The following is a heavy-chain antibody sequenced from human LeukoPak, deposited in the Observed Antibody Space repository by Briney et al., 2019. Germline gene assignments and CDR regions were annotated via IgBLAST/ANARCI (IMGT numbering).Heavy chain of an antibody. CDR2: IYYSGST. V-gene: IGHV4-30-4*01. CDR3: ARAVSGRFDY. D-gene: IGHD6-19*01. Sequence: PSQTLSLTCTVSGGSISSGDYYWSWIRQPPGKGLEWIGYIYYSGSTYYNPSLNSRVTISVDTSKNQFSLRLSSVTAADTAIYYCARAVSGRFDYWGQGTLVTVSS. CDR1: GGSISSGDYY. J-gene: IGHJ4*02.